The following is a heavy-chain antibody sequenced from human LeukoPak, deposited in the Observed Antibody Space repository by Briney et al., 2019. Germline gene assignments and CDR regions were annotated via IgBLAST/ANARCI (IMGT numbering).Heavy chain of an antibody. D-gene: IGHD1-26*01. CDR1: GYTLTDYY. CDR3: ARDWRGSYFPDF. V-gene: IGHV1-2*02. Sequence: GASVNVSCKASGYTLTDYYMHWVRQAPGQGLEWMGWINPNSGDTNYAQKFQDRVTMTRDTSISTAYMDLSRLTSDDTAIYYCARDWRGSYFPDFWGQGTLVTVSS. CDR2: INPNSGDT. J-gene: IGHJ4*02.